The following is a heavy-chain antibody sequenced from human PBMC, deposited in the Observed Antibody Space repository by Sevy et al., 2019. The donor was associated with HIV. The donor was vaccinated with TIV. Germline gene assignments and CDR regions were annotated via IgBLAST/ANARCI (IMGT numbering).Heavy chain of an antibody. CDR2: ISTYNANA. CDR3: ARAGFLEWPYNAIDD. V-gene: IGHV1-18*01. D-gene: IGHD3-3*01. CDR1: GYTFSDYG. J-gene: IGHJ6*02. Sequence: ASVKVSCKSSGYTFSDYGISWVRQAPGQGLEWMGWISTYNANANYAQKFQGRVTMTTDTSTRTASMELRSLRSDDTAVYYCARAGFLEWPYNAIDDWGQGTTVTVSS.